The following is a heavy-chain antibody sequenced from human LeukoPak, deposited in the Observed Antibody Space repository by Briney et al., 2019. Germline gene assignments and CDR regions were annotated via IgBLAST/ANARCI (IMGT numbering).Heavy chain of an antibody. Sequence: PGGSLRLSCAPSVFIFSPYAMSSVRHAPGKGLEWVAGIAGGDDRVYADSVKGRFSISRDNSKNTGDLQTNSLRGEDTAVYYCAKDYVSGDGYWDFDYWGEGTLVTVSS. CDR1: VFIFSPYA. V-gene: IGHV3-23*01. J-gene: IGHJ4*02. D-gene: IGHD5-24*01. CDR3: AKDYVSGDGYWDFDY. CDR2: IAGGDDR.